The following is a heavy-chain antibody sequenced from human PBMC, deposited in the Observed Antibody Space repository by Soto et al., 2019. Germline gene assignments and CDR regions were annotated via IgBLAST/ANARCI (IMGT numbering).Heavy chain of an antibody. CDR1: GFTFSSYG. V-gene: IGHV3-30*18. Sequence: QLQLVESGGGVVQPGTSLRLSCAASGFTFSSYGIHWVRQAPGKGLEWVALISYDGTNKYYADSVKGRFSISRDNFRTMMYLQMTRLRAEDTAVYHCVKERYGKLWLEDYGMDVWGQWTTVTVSS. J-gene: IGHJ6*02. CDR3: VKERYGKLWLEDYGMDV. D-gene: IGHD5-18*01. CDR2: ISYDGTNK.